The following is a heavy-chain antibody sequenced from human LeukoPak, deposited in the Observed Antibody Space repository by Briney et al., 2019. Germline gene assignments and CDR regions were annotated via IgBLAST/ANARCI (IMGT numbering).Heavy chain of an antibody. V-gene: IGHV3-7*01. Sequence: GGSLRLSCAVSGFSFDSYWMTWVRQAPGRGLEWVANIKQDGGEKYYVASVKGRFTISRDNAKNSLYLQMHSLRAEDTALYSCARDPSGSGSYSWGQGTLVTVSS. CDR3: ARDPSGSGSYS. D-gene: IGHD3-10*01. J-gene: IGHJ4*02. CDR1: GFSFDSYW. CDR2: IKQDGGEK.